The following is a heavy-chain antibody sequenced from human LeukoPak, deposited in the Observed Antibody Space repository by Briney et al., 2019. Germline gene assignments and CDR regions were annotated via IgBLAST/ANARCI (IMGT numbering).Heavy chain of an antibody. CDR2: IYHSGST. CDR3: ARHDYLDRPGREYYFDY. J-gene: IGHJ4*02. CDR1: GYSISGGYY. D-gene: IGHD4-11*01. V-gene: IGHV4-38-2*01. Sequence: SETLSLTCAVSGYSISGGYYWGWIRQPPAKGLEWIGSIYHSGSTYYNPSLKSRVTISVDTSKNQFSLKLSSVTAADTAVYYCARHDYLDRPGREYYFDYWGQGTLVTVSS.